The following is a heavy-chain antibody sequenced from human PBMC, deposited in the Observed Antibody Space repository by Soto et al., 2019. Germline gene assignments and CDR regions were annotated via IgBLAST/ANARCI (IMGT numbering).Heavy chain of an antibody. Sequence: ASVKVSCKASGYTFSNYYMHWVRQAPGQGLEWMGIINPSGGSTSFAQKFQGRVTMTRDTSTSTVYMELSGLRSEDTAVYYCARTITMVRGVISFDYWGQGNQVTVS. CDR1: GYTFSNYY. J-gene: IGHJ4*02. D-gene: IGHD3-10*01. V-gene: IGHV1-46*03. CDR3: ARTITMVRGVISFDY. CDR2: INPSGGST.